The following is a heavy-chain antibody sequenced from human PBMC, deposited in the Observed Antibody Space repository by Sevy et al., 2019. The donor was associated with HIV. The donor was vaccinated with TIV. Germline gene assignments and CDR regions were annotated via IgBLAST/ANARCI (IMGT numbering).Heavy chain of an antibody. D-gene: IGHD3-10*01. V-gene: IGHV3-30-3*01. Sequence: GGSLRLSCAASGFTFSSYAMHWVRQAPGKGLEWVAVISYDGSSKYYVDSVKGRFTISRDNSKNTLYLQMNSLRAEDTAVYYCASYGDRVDYWGQGTLVTVSS. J-gene: IGHJ4*02. CDR1: GFTFSSYA. CDR3: ASYGDRVDY. CDR2: ISYDGSSK.